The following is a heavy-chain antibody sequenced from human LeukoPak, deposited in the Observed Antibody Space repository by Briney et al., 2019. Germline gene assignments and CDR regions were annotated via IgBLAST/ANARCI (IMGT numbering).Heavy chain of an antibody. Sequence: PSETLSLTCAVYGGSFSGYYWSWIRQPPGKGLEWIGEINHSGSTNYNPSLKSRVTISVDTSKNQFSLELSSVTAADTAVYYCARPKGYSYANYFDYWGQGTLVTVSS. CDR1: GGSFSGYY. D-gene: IGHD5-18*01. J-gene: IGHJ4*02. V-gene: IGHV4-34*01. CDR2: INHSGST. CDR3: ARPKGYSYANYFDY.